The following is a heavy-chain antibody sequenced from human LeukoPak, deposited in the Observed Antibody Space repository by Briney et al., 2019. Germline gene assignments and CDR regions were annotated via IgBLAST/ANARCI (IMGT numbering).Heavy chain of an antibody. CDR3: AIHTSSGDIVVVPAAIGAFDI. Sequence: SETLSLTCTVAGGSISSSSYYWGWIRQPPGKGLEWIVSIYYSGSTYYNPTLNSRVTISVDTSKKQFSLELSSVTAADTAVYYCAIHTSSGDIVVVPAAIGAFDIWGQGTMVTVSS. CDR2: IYYSGST. V-gene: IGHV4-39*01. J-gene: IGHJ3*02. D-gene: IGHD2-2*02. CDR1: GGSISSSSYY.